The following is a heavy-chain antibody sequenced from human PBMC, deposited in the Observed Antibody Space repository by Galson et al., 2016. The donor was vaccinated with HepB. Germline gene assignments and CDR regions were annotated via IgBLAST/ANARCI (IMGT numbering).Heavy chain of an antibody. CDR2: MNPNSGYT. Sequence: SVKVSCKASGYTFTSYEISWVRQATGQGLEWMGWMNPNSGYTDYRQEFQGRLTMTRNISINTAYMELSSLRSEDTAVYYCARLYRFAIHYWGQGTLVTVSS. CDR1: GYTFTSYE. CDR3: ARLYRFAIHY. V-gene: IGHV1-8*01. D-gene: IGHD2-2*02. J-gene: IGHJ4*02.